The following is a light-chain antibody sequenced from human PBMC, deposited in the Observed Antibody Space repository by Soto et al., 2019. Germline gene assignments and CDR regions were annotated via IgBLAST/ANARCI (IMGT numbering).Light chain of an antibody. CDR3: QHRSIWPVS. Sequence: EIVITQSPATLSFSPGEGATLSCRASQSVSSYLAWYQQKPGLPPRLLIYDASNRATGIPARFSGSGSGTDFTLTISSLEPEDFAVYYCQHRSIWPVSFGQGTRLEIK. CDR2: DAS. J-gene: IGKJ5*01. V-gene: IGKV3-11*01. CDR1: QSVSSY.